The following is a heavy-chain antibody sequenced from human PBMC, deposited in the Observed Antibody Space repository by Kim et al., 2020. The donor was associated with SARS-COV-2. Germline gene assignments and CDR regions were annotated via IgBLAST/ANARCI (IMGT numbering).Heavy chain of an antibody. D-gene: IGHD3-22*01. CDR1: GFTFSSYA. Sequence: GGSLRLSCAASGFTFSSYAMSWVRQAPGKGLEWVSAISGSGGSTYYADSVKGRFTISRDNSKNTLYLQMNSLRAEDTAVYYCAKAPVVSGKKQDYWGQVTLVTVSS. CDR2: ISGSGGST. V-gene: IGHV3-23*01. CDR3: AKAPVVSGKKQDY. J-gene: IGHJ4*02.